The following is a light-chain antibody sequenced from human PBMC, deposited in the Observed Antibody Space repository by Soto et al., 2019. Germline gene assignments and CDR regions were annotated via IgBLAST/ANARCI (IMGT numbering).Light chain of an antibody. CDR2: GAS. V-gene: IGKV3D-15*01. J-gene: IGKJ2*01. CDR1: QSVSGN. Sequence: ERLMTQSPGTLAVSPGETATLSCRASQSVSGNVAWYQHKPGQAPRLLIYGASTRATGIPARFTGSGSGTEFALTISSLQSEDFAVYYCQQYNNWPYTFGQGTKLEIK. CDR3: QQYNNWPYT.